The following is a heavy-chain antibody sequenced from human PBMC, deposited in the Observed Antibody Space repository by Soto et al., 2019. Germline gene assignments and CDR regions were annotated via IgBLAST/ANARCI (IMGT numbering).Heavy chain of an antibody. J-gene: IGHJ4*02. CDR2: ISSSSSYI. D-gene: IGHD6-13*01. CDR3: VRDLPYSCRPFDY. V-gene: IGHV3-21*01. Sequence: EVQLVESGGGLVKPGGSLRLSCAASGFTFSSYSMNWVRQAPGKGLEWLSSISSSSSYIYYADSVKGRFTISRDNAKNSPYVQMNRLSAADSAVYSCVRDLPYSCRPFDYWGQGPLVTVSS. CDR1: GFTFSSYS.